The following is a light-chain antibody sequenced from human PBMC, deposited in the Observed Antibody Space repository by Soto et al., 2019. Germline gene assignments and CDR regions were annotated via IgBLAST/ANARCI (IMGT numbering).Light chain of an antibody. CDR2: EVN. J-gene: IGLJ1*01. CDR3: SSYTSGSILYV. Sequence: QSVLTQPASVSGSPGQSITISCTGTSSDVGGYDYVSWYQQHPGKAPKLMIYEVNNRPSGVSNRFSGSKSGNTASLTISGLQAEDEADYYCSSYTSGSILYVFGTGTKLTVL. V-gene: IGLV2-14*01. CDR1: SSDVGGYDY.